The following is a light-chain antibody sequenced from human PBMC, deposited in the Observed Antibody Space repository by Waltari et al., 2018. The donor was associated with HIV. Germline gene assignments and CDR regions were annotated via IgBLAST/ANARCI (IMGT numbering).Light chain of an antibody. J-gene: IGKJ2*01. CDR2: LAS. CDR1: QRLLHSNGNNY. Sequence: EIVMTQSPLSLPVTPGEPASISCWASQRLLHSNGNNYLDWYLQKPGQSPQFLIYLASSRAAGVPDRFTGSGTDFTLKISRVEAEDVGIYYCMQALQTPYTFGQGTKLE. V-gene: IGKV2-28*01. CDR3: MQALQTPYT.